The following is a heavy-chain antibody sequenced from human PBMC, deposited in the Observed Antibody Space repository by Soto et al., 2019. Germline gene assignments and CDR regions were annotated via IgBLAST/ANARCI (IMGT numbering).Heavy chain of an antibody. Sequence: EVQLLESGGDLVQPGGSLRLTCVASAFTFSSHAMTWVRQSPGKGLEWVSSSSGSGDTKSYADSVKGRFTISRDNSKSTMYLQMNSLRAEDTATDYCAKGAYDSGSYDCWGQGTLVTVSS. V-gene: IGHV3-23*01. J-gene: IGHJ4*02. CDR3: AKGAYDSGSYDC. CDR1: AFTFSSHA. D-gene: IGHD3-10*01. CDR2: SSGSGDTK.